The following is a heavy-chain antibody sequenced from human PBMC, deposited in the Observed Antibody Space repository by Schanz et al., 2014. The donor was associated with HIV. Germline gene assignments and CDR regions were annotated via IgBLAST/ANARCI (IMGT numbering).Heavy chain of an antibody. CDR2: ISYDGSNK. CDR3: ARSPDWAGTDAFDI. J-gene: IGHJ3*02. CDR1: GFTFSTYG. D-gene: IGHD6-19*01. Sequence: VQLVESGGGVVQPGRSLRLSCAASGFTFSTYGMHWVRQGPGKGLEWVAFISYDGSNKYYADSVKGRFTISRDNPKNTLYLQMNSLRAEDTAIYYCARSPDWAGTDAFDIWGQGTMVTVSS. V-gene: IGHV3-30*03.